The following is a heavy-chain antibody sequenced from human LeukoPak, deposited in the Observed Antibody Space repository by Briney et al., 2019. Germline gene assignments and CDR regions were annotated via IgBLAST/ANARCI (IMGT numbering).Heavy chain of an antibody. CDR1: GFTFSNAW. Sequence: PGGSLRLSCAASGFTFSNAWMSWVRQAPGKGLEWGGRIKSKTDGGTTDYAAPVKGRFTISRDDSKNTLYLQMNSLKTEDTAVYYCTADSHSSGWNFDYWGQGTLGTVSS. CDR3: TADSHSSGWNFDY. CDR2: IKSKTDGGTT. J-gene: IGHJ4*02. V-gene: IGHV3-15*01. D-gene: IGHD6-19*01.